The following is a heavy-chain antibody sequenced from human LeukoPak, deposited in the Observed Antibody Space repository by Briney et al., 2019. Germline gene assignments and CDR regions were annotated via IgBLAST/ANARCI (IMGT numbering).Heavy chain of an antibody. V-gene: IGHV1-46*01. Sequence: ASVKVSCKASGYTFTDYFIHWVRQAPGQGLDWMGWINPSGGSTSYAQKFQGRVTMTRDMSTSTVYMELSSLRSEDTAVYYCAGGRKLGRWLQFRGSAFDIWGQGTMVTVSS. J-gene: IGHJ3*02. CDR3: AGGRKLGRWLQFRGSAFDI. D-gene: IGHD5-24*01. CDR2: INPSGGST. CDR1: GYTFTDYF.